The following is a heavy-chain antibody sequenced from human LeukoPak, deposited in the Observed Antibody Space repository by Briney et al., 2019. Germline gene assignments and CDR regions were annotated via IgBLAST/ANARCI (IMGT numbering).Heavy chain of an antibody. CDR2: MNIDGSEK. J-gene: IGHJ4*02. CDR3: ARVGAAPDDY. V-gene: IGHV3-7*03. D-gene: IGHD1-26*01. CDR1: GFTFSNYW. Sequence: GGSLRLSCAASGFTFSNYWMGWVRQAPGKRLEWVANMNIDGSEKYYADSVKGRFSISRDNAKNSLYLQMNSLRAEDTAVYYCARVGAAPDDYWGQGTLVTVSS.